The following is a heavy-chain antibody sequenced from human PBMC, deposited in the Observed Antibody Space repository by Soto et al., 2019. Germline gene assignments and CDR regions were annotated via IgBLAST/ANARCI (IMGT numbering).Heavy chain of an antibody. D-gene: IGHD1-20*01. Sequence: EVQLVESGGGLVQPGGSLRLSCAASGFTFSSYDMHWVRQATGKGLEWVSAIGTAGDTYYPGSVKGRFTISRENAKNSLYLQMNSLRAGDTAVYYCARDVTGTNYMDVWGKGTTVTVSS. J-gene: IGHJ6*03. CDR1: GFTFSSYD. V-gene: IGHV3-13*01. CDR3: ARDVTGTNYMDV. CDR2: IGTAGDT.